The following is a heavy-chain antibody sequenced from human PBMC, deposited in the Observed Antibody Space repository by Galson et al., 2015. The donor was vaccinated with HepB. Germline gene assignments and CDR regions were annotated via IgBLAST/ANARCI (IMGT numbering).Heavy chain of an antibody. Sequence: SLRLSCAASGFNFSNYDMYWVRQAPGKGLEWVALIWYGGSNKYYGDTVKGRFTISRDISKKTLYLQMSSLRDEDTAVYYCARVRVDKGAYLHYGMDVWGQGTTVTVSS. D-gene: IGHD2/OR15-2a*01. CDR2: IWYGGSNK. CDR1: GFNFSNYD. V-gene: IGHV3-33*07. CDR3: ARVRVDKGAYLHYGMDV. J-gene: IGHJ6*02.